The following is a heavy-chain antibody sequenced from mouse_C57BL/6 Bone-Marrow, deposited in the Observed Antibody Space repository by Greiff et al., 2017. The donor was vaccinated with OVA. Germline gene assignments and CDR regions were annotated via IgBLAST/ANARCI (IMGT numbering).Heavy chain of an antibody. CDR3: TTYDYGSSYHYYAMDD. CDR2: IDPENGDT. Sequence: VQLQQSGAELVRPGASVKLSCTASGFTITDDYMHWVKQRPEQGLEWIGWIDPENGDTASASKFQGKATITADTSSNTAYLQLSSLTSEDTAVYYGTTYDYGSSYHYYAMDDWGQGTSVTVSS. V-gene: IGHV14-4*01. D-gene: IGHD1-1*01. J-gene: IGHJ4*01. CDR1: GFTITDDY.